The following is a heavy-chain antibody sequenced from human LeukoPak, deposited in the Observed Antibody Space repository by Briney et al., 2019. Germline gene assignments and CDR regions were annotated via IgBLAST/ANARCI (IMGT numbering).Heavy chain of an antibody. CDR2: IYHSGNT. V-gene: IGHV4-30-4*08. D-gene: IGHD4-23*01. J-gene: IGHJ3*02. CDR3: ARFHGNSNAFDI. Sequence: SQTLSLTCTVSGGSISSDEFYWSWIRQPSGKGLEWIGYIYHSGNTYSNPSLKSRLTISVDTPRNQFSLGLSSVTAADTAVYYCARFHGNSNAFDIWGQGTMVTVSS. CDR1: GGSISSDEFY.